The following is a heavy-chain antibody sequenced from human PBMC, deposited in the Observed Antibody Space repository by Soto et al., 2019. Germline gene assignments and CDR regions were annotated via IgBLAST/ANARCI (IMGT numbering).Heavy chain of an antibody. CDR3: ARDRFMIFGVVFIRPDYGLAV. CDR1: FCRFTAYV. V-gene: IGHV1-18*04. J-gene: IGHJ6*01. Sequence: GSAGKVSWEAWFCRFTAYVMSCGLQAPVRGLEWMGWISAYKGNTNYAQNLQGRVTMTPDTSTSTAYMSLRSLRSDDTAVYYCARDRFMIFGVVFIRPDYGLAVRAQGTTVPVSS. D-gene: IGHD3-3*01. CDR2: ISAYKGNT.